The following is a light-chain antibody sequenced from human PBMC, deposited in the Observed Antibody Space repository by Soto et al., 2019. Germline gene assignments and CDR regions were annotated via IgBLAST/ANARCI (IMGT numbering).Light chain of an antibody. CDR2: GAS. J-gene: IGKJ5*01. V-gene: IGKV1-33*01. CDR1: QDISNY. CDR3: QQYDNLPIT. Sequence: DIQMTQSPSSLSASVGDRVTITCQTSQDISNYLNWYQQKPGKAPKLLIYGASNLETGVPSRFSGSGSGTDVTFTISSLQPEDIATYYCQQYDNLPITFGQGTRLEIK.